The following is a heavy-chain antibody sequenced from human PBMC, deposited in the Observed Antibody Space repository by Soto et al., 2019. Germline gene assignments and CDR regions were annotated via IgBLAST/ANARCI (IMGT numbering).Heavy chain of an antibody. V-gene: IGHV1-18*01. J-gene: IGHJ3*02. CDR2: ISANNVNT. D-gene: IGHD2-15*01. CDR3: ARRFAVAPVYDAYDI. Sequence: QLQLVQSGAEVKKPGASVKVSCKASGFTFTIYGITWVRQAPGQGLEWMGWISANNVNTHYAQKFQGRVTMTTDTSSSTAYRELRSLRSDDTAVYYCARRFAVAPVYDAYDIWGQGTIVTVSS. CDR1: GFTFTIYG.